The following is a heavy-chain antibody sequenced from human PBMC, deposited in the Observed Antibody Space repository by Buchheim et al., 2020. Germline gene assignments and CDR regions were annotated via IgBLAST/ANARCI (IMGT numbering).Heavy chain of an antibody. D-gene: IGHD4-17*01. J-gene: IGHJ4*02. CDR1: GFTFTTSP. V-gene: IGHV3-23*01. Sequence: EVQLLESGGGLVQPGGSPRLSCAASGFTFTTSPMSWVRQAPGKGLEWVSAISASGAGTSYADSVKGRFTMSRDNSKNTLYLQMNSLRVEDTAVYYCARGNLNGDYDYWGQGTL. CDR3: ARGNLNGDYDY. CDR2: ISASGAGT.